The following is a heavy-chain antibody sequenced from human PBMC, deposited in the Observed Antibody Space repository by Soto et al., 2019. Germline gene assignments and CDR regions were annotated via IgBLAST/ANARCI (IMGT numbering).Heavy chain of an antibody. CDR2: IYYSGST. J-gene: IGHJ4*02. D-gene: IGHD3-10*01. CDR3: ASLDGSGSYYGYYFDY. Sequence: QVQLQESGPGLVKPSQTLSLTCTVSGGSISNGGYYWSWIRQHPGKGLEWIGYIYYSGSTNYNPSLKRRVTISVDTSKHQFSLKLTSVTAADTAVYYCASLDGSGSYYGYYFDYWGQGTLVTVSS. CDR1: GGSISNGGYY. V-gene: IGHV4-31*03.